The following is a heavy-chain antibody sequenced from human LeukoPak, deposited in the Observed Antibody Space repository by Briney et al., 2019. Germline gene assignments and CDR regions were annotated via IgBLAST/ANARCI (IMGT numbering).Heavy chain of an antibody. J-gene: IGHJ4*02. D-gene: IGHD4-23*01. CDR2: ISGSGGST. CDR3: AKDNSARTSAFLDY. Sequence: PGGSLRLSCAASGFTFSSYAMSWVRQAPGKGLEWVSAISGSGGSTYYADSVKGRFTISRDNSKNMLYLQMNSLRAEDTAVYYCAKDNSARTSAFLDYWGQGTLVTVSS. CDR1: GFTFSSYA. V-gene: IGHV3-23*01.